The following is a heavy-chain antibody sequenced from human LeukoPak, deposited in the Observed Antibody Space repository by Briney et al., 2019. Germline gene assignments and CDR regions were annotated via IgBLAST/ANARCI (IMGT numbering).Heavy chain of an antibody. V-gene: IGHV1-2*02. CDR2: INPNSGGT. Sequence: ASVRVSCKASGGTFSSYAISWVRQAPGQGLEWMGWINPNSGGTNYAQKFQGRVTMTRDTSISTAYMELSSLRSEDTAVYYCARDRVPTDSYNWFDPWGQGTLVTVSS. CDR1: GGTFSSYA. D-gene: IGHD1-14*01. CDR3: ARDRVPTDSYNWFDP. J-gene: IGHJ5*02.